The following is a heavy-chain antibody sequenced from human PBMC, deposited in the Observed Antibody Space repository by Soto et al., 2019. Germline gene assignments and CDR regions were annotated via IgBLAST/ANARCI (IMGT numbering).Heavy chain of an antibody. Sequence: GSLRLSCAASGFTFSSYWMSWVRQAPGKGLEWVANIKQDGSEKYYVDSVKGRFTISRDNAKNSLYLQMNSLRAEDTAVYYCARVISSYVDIVATYGYWGQGTLVTVSS. CDR2: IKQDGSEK. CDR1: GFTFSSYW. J-gene: IGHJ4*02. D-gene: IGHD5-12*01. V-gene: IGHV3-7*03. CDR3: ARVISSYVDIVATYGY.